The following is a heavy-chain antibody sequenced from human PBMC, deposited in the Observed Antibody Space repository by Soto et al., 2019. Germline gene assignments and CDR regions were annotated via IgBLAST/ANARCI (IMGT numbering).Heavy chain of an antibody. CDR3: AVVDSTGNWFDP. V-gene: IGHV4-39*01. J-gene: IGHJ5*02. Sequence: SETLSLTCTVSGGSISSSDFYWGWLRQTPGKGLEFIGSMYYSGTTYYNPSLKSRVTISVDTSKNRFTPKLISVTAADTAVYYCAVVDSTGNWFDPWGEGALVTVSS. CDR2: MYYSGTT. CDR1: GGSISSSDFY. D-gene: IGHD6-25*01.